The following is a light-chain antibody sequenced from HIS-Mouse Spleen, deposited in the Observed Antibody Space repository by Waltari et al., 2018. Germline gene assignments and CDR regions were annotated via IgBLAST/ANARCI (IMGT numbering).Light chain of an antibody. CDR2: DVS. CDR1: SSDVGGYNY. V-gene: IGLV2-14*03. Sequence: QSALTQPASVSGSPGQSITISCPGTSSDVGGYNYVSWYQQHPGKAHKLMIYDVSNRPSGVSNRFSGSKSGNTASLTISGLQAEDEADYYCSSYTSSSTYVFGTGTKVTVL. J-gene: IGLJ1*01. CDR3: SSYTSSSTYV.